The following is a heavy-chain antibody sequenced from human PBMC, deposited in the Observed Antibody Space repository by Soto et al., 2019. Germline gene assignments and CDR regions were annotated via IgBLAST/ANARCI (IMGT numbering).Heavy chain of an antibody. CDR2: IYTSGST. J-gene: IGHJ4*02. CDR3: ARTVGAAYYFDF. CDR1: GGSITSGDNY. Sequence: SETLSLTCTVSGGSITSGDNYWSWIRQSAGKGLEWIGRIYTSGSTNYNPSLKSRVTMSIDTSNKHFSLSLKSVTAADTAVYYCARTVGAAYYFDFWGQGALVTVSS. D-gene: IGHD1-26*01. V-gene: IGHV4-61*02.